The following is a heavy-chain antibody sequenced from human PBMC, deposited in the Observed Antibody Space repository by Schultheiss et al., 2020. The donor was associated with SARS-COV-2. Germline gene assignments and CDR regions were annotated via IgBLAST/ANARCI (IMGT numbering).Heavy chain of an antibody. D-gene: IGHD2-15*01. J-gene: IGHJ6*02. V-gene: IGHV3-30*03. CDR3: ARAPGYCSGGSCYPYGMDV. CDR1: GFTFSSYS. CDR2: ISYDGSNK. Sequence: SLRLSCAASGFTFSSYSMNWVRQAPGKGLEWVAVISYDGSNKYYADSVKGRFTISRDNAKNTLYLQMNSLRAEDTAVYYCARAPGYCSGGSCYPYGMDVWGQGTTVTVSS.